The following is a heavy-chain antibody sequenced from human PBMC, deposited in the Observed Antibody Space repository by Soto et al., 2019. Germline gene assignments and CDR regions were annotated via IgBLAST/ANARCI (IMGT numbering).Heavy chain of an antibody. CDR2: IWYDGSNK. CDR3: ARAYWDWRYFDY. Sequence: QVQLVESGGGVVQPGRSLRLSCAASGFTFSSYAMHWVRQAPGKGPEWLAVIWYDGSNKYYGDSVKGRFTISRDNSRNTLYMQMNSLRVEDTAVYYCARAYWDWRYFDYCGQGTLVTVSS. J-gene: IGHJ4*02. CDR1: GFTFSSYA. V-gene: IGHV3-33*01. D-gene: IGHD2-8*02.